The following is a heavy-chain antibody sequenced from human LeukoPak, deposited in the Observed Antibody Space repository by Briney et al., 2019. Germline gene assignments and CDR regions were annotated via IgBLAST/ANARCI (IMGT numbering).Heavy chain of an antibody. CDR1: GFTFSSRDW. J-gene: IGHJ4*02. V-gene: IGHV3-7*03. D-gene: IGHD3-9*01. CDR3: AKDISNYDILTGLSYSPFDY. Sequence: GGSLRLSCVASGFTFSSRDWMTWVRQAPGKGLEWVANIKQDGSEKNYVDSVKGRFTISRDNSKNTLYLQMNSLRAEDTAVYYCAKDISNYDILTGLSYSPFDYWGQGTLVTVSS. CDR2: IKQDGSEK.